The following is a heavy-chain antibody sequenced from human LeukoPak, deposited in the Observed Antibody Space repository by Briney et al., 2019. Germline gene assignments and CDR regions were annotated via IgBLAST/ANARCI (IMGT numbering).Heavy chain of an antibody. CDR3: ARARIAVAGIWGYFFDY. CDR1: GFTFSSYE. Sequence: GGSLRLSCAASGFTFSSYEMNWVRQAPGKGLEWVSYISSSGSTIYYADSVKGRFTISRGNAKNSLYLQVNSLRAEDTAVYYCARARIAVAGIWGYFFDYWGQGTLVTVS. D-gene: IGHD6-19*01. CDR2: ISSSGSTI. V-gene: IGHV3-48*03. J-gene: IGHJ4*02.